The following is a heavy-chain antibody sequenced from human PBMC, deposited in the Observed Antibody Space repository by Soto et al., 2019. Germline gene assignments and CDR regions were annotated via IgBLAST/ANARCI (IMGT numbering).Heavy chain of an antibody. CDR3: AKDLGYYYYYYMDV. Sequence: PSETLSLTCTVPGGSISSSSYYWGWNRQPPGKGLEWIGYIYYSGNTNYNPSLKSRVTISRDNAKNSLYLQMNSLRAEDTALYYCAKDLGYYYYYYMDVWGKGTTVTVSS. D-gene: IGHD1-26*01. CDR2: IYYSGNT. CDR1: GGSISSSSYY. J-gene: IGHJ6*03. V-gene: IGHV4-61*05.